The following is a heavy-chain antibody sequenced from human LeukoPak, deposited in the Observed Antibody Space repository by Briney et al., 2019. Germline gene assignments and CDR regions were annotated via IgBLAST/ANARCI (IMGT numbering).Heavy chain of an antibody. CDR1: GDRVSSNSAA. CDR2: TYYRSKWYN. D-gene: IGHD2-21*01. J-gene: IGHJ4*02. CDR3: ARSGVIDMVPFDH. V-gene: IGHV6-1*01. Sequence: SQPLSLTCAISGDRVSSNSAAWNWIRQSPSRGLEWLGRTYYRSKWYNDYAVSVKSRTTINPGTSKNQFSLQLNSVTPEDTAVYYCARSGVIDMVPFDHWGQGTLVTVSS.